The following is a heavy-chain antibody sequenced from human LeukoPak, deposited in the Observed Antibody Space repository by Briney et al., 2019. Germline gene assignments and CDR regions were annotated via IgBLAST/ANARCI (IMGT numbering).Heavy chain of an antibody. CDR2: IRNSDGMT. Sequence: GGSLRLSCDASGFSINTYTMYWVRKAPGKGLEWVSGIRNSDGMTYYADSVRGRFTISTDNSKNTLYLQMNSLRAEDTALYYCAKGLERESRLDSWGQGTLVTVSS. CDR3: AKGLERESRLDS. CDR1: GFSINTYT. J-gene: IGHJ4*02. V-gene: IGHV3-23*01. D-gene: IGHD1-1*01.